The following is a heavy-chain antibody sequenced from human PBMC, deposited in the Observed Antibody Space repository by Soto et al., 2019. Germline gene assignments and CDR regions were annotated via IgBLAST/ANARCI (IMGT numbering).Heavy chain of an antibody. CDR1: GFTVSSNY. J-gene: IGHJ3*02. CDR2: IYSGGST. CDR3: ARAFYDSSGYYLGACDI. V-gene: IGHV3-53*02. D-gene: IGHD3-22*01. Sequence: EVQLVETGGGLIQPGGSLRLSCAASGFTVSSNYMSWVRQAPGKGLEWVSVIYSGGSTYYADSVKGRFTISRDNSKNTLYLHMNSLRAEDTAVYYCARAFYDSSGYYLGACDIWGHGTMVTVSS.